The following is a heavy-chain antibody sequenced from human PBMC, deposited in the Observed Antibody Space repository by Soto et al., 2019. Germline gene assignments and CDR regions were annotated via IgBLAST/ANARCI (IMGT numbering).Heavy chain of an antibody. J-gene: IGHJ6*02. V-gene: IGHV4-59*01. CDR1: GDSIRSYY. CDR2: ISYTGST. CDR3: AREGVAAPYYDYGMDV. Sequence: SETLSLTCTVSGDSIRSYYWSWIRQPPGKGLEWIGYISYTGSTHYNPSLKSRVTISADTSKNQFSLKLSSVTTADTALYYCAREGVAAPYYDYGMDVWGQGSTFTVSS. D-gene: IGHD2-15*01.